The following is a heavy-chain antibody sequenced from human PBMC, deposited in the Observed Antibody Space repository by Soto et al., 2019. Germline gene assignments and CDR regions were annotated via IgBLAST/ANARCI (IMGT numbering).Heavy chain of an antibody. CDR3: ARTYDYGDYGYYYYYYGMDV. J-gene: IGHJ6*02. Sequence: GGSLRLSCAASGFTFSSYGMHWVRQAPGKGLEWVAVIWYDGSNKYYADSVKGRFTISRDNSKNTLYLQMNSLRAEDTAVYYCARTYDYGDYGYYYYYYGMDVWGQGTTVTVSS. CDR1: GFTFSSYG. CDR2: IWYDGSNK. V-gene: IGHV3-33*01. D-gene: IGHD4-17*01.